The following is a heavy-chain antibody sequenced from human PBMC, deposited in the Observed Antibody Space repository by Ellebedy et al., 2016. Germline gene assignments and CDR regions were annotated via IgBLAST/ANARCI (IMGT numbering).Heavy chain of an antibody. Sequence: GGSLRLSXAASGFTFSDSYMTWIRQAPGKGLEWLAYISSSGTTKYYADSVKGRFTISRDNAKNSTSLQMNSLISEDTAVYYCASPGYCTDIRCSTTFDIWGQGTIVTVSS. CDR1: GFTFSDSY. J-gene: IGHJ3*02. CDR3: ASPGYCTDIRCSTTFDI. CDR2: ISSSGTTK. V-gene: IGHV3-11*01. D-gene: IGHD2-8*02.